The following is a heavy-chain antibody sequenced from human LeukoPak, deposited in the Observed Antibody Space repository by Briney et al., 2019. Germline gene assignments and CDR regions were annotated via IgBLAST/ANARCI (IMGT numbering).Heavy chain of an antibody. D-gene: IGHD5-18*01. CDR3: VKEYRKAAMVTFMFDY. CDR1: GFTFSSYA. V-gene: IGHV3-64D*06. CDR2: ISSNGGST. J-gene: IGHJ4*02. Sequence: GGSLRLSCSAFGFTFSSYAMHWVRQAPGKGLEYVSAISSNGGSTYYADSVKGRFTISRDNSKNTLYLQMSSLRAEDTAVYYCVKEYRKAAMVTFMFDYWGQGTLVTVSS.